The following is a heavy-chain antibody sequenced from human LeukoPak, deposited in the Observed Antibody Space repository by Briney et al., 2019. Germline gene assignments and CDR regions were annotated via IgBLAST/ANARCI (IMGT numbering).Heavy chain of an antibody. V-gene: IGHV1-69*04. Sequence: ASVKVSCKASGGTFSSYTISWVRQAPGQGLEWMGRIIPILGIANYAQKFQGRVTNTADKSTSTAYMELSSLRSGDTAVYYCAREDSSGWLVDYWGQGTLVTVSS. CDR2: IIPILGIA. D-gene: IGHD6-19*01. CDR1: GGTFSSYT. J-gene: IGHJ4*02. CDR3: AREDSSGWLVDY.